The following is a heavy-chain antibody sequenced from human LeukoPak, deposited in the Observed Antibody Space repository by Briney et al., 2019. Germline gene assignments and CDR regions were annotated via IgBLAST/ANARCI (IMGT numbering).Heavy chain of an antibody. CDR1: GYSFSSYW. V-gene: IGHV5-51*01. CDR2: IYPGDSDT. D-gene: IGHD1-26*01. Sequence: GESLKISCKGSGYSFSSYWIGWVRQMPGKGLEWIGIIYPGDSDTRYSPSFQGQVTISADKSISTAYLQWSSLKASDTAMYYCAKHGGSGTYTKEFDYWGQGTLVTVSS. J-gene: IGHJ4*02. CDR3: AKHGGSGTYTKEFDY.